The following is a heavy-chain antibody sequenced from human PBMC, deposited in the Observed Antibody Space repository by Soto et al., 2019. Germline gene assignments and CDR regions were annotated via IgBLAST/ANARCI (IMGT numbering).Heavy chain of an antibody. CDR3: ARGSNGIAAHMDV. CDR2: IYYSGST. Sequence: SETLSLTCAVSGGSISSRSYYWGWIRQHPGKGLEWIGNIYYSGSTYYNPSLKSRVTISVDTSKNQFSLKLSSVTAADTAVYYCARGSNGIAAHMDVWGQGTTVTVSS. CDR1: GGSISSRSYY. J-gene: IGHJ6*02. V-gene: IGHV4-39*07. D-gene: IGHD6-6*01.